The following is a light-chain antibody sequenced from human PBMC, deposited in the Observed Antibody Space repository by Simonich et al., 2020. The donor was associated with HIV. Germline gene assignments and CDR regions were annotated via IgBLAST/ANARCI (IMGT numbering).Light chain of an antibody. V-gene: IGLV1-40*01. Sequence: QSVLTQPPSVSGAPGQRVTISCTGSSSNIGAGYDVHWYRQLPGTAPKLLRYCNRHRPSGVPDRFSGSKSGTSASLAITGLQVEDEADYYCQSYDSSLSGVLFGGGTKLTVL. J-gene: IGLJ2*01. CDR2: CNR. CDR1: SSNIGAGYD. CDR3: QSYDSSLSGVL.